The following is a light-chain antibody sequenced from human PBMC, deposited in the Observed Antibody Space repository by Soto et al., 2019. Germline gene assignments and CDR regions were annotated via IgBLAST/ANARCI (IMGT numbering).Light chain of an antibody. V-gene: IGKV3-11*01. Sequence: EIVLTQSPATLSLSPGERATLSCRASQSVSSYLAWYQQKPGQAPRLLIYDASNRATGIPARFSGSGSGTDFTLTISSLQSEDFAVYYCQQHSNWPPLTFGGGTKVEIK. J-gene: IGKJ4*01. CDR3: QQHSNWPPLT. CDR1: QSVSSY. CDR2: DAS.